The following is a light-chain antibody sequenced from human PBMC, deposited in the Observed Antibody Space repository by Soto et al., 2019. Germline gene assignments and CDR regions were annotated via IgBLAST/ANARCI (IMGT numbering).Light chain of an antibody. Sequence: QSALTQPASVSGSPGQSTTISCTGTSSVVGSYNLVSWYQQQPGKAPKLMIYEGSKRPSGVSNRFSGSKSGNTASLTISGLQAEDEAEYFCCSYAGSSTYVFGTGTKVTVL. V-gene: IGLV2-23*01. J-gene: IGLJ1*01. CDR2: EGS. CDR3: CSYAGSSTYV. CDR1: SSVVGSYNL.